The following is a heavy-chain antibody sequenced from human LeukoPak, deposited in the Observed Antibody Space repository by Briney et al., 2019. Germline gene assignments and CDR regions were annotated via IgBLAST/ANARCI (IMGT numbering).Heavy chain of an antibody. V-gene: IGHV3-66*01. D-gene: IGHD6-19*01. Sequence: GGSLRLSCAVSGFTVDTNYMTWVRQAPGKGLEWVSVIYRGRRYYADSVKGRFTISRDNSKNTLYLQMNSLRAEDTAVYYCATSSQWLEALDYWGQGTLVTVSS. CDR1: GFTVDTNY. CDR3: ATSSQWLEALDY. CDR2: IYRGRR. J-gene: IGHJ4*02.